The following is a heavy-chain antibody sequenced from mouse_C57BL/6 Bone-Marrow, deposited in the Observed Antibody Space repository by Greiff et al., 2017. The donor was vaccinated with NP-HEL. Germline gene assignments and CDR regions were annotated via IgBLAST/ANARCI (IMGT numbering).Heavy chain of an antibody. D-gene: IGHD1-1*01. Sequence: EVHLVESGGGLVQPGGSLSLSCAASGFTFTDYYMSWVRQPPGKALEWLGFIRHKANGYTTEYSASVKGRFTISRDNSQSILYLQMNALRAEDSATYYCARSLRYWYVDVWGTGTTVTVSS. V-gene: IGHV7-3*01. CDR1: GFTFTDYY. CDR3: ARSLRYWYVDV. J-gene: IGHJ1*03. CDR2: IRHKANGYTT.